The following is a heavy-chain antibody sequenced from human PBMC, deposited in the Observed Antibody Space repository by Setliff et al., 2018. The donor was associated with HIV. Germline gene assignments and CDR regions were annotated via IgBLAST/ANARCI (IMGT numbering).Heavy chain of an antibody. CDR3: AQAQTSVSGSYYQYLQH. J-gene: IGHJ1*01. CDR2: MSGSGGST. CDR1: GFTFSNYA. D-gene: IGHD3-10*01. V-gene: IGHV3-23*01. Sequence: GGSLRLSCAASGFTFSNYAMSWVRQAPGKGLEWVSAMSGSGGSTYYADSVKGRFTISRDNSKNTLYLRMNSLRAEDTAVYYCAQAQTSVSGSYYQYLQHWGQGTMVTVSS.